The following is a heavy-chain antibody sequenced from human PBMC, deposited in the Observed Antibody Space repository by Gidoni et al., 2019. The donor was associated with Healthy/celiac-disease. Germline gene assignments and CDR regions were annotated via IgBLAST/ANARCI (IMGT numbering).Heavy chain of an antibody. Sequence: EVQLVESGGGLVQPGRSLRLSCAASGFPFDDYAMHWVRQAPGKGLEWVSGISWNSGSIGYADSVKGRFTISRDNAKNSLYLQMNSLRAEDTALYYCAKDGGLYYYYYYYMDVWGKGTTVTVSS. V-gene: IGHV3-9*01. D-gene: IGHD3-16*01. CDR1: GFPFDDYA. J-gene: IGHJ6*03. CDR2: ISWNSGSI. CDR3: AKDGGLYYYYYYYMDV.